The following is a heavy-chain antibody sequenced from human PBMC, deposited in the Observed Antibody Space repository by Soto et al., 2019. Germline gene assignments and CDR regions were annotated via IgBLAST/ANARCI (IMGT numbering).Heavy chain of an antibody. D-gene: IGHD3-3*01. J-gene: IGHJ6*02. Sequence: QVQLVQSGAEVKKPGASVKVSCKASGYTFTSYGISWVRQAPGQGLEWMGWISAYNGNTNYSLKLQGRVTMTTDTSXSQXYMEVRSLRSADTAVYYCARAGKMRVVAHYYGMDVWGQGTTVTVSS. CDR3: ARAGKMRVVAHYYGMDV. CDR2: ISAYNGNT. V-gene: IGHV1-18*01. CDR1: GYTFTSYG.